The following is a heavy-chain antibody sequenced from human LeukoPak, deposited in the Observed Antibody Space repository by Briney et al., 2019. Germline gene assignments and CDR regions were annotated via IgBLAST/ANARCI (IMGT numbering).Heavy chain of an antibody. CDR2: ISWNSGSI. V-gene: IGHV3-9*03. CDR1: GFTFDDYA. J-gene: IGHJ3*02. Sequence: GGSLRLSCAASGFTFDDYAMHWVRQAPGKGLEGVSGISWNSGSIGYADSVKGRFTISRDNAKNSLYLQMNSLRAEDMALYYCAKEGATVGDAFDIWGQGTMVTVSS. D-gene: IGHD1-26*01. CDR3: AKEGATVGDAFDI.